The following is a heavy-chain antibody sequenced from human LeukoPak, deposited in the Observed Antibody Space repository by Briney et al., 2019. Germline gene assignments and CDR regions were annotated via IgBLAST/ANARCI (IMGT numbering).Heavy chain of an antibody. Sequence: VASVKVSCKPSGYTFRGNYIHWLQQAPGQGLKGMDWIDANNGDTKSAQKFQGRVTMSRDTSISTAYMDLSSLSPDDAAVYYCARDPSSVTLYFFDYWGQGTLVTVSS. J-gene: IGHJ4*02. CDR3: ARDPSSVTLYFFDY. CDR2: IDANNGDT. D-gene: IGHD4-11*01. CDR1: GYTFRGNY. V-gene: IGHV1-2*03.